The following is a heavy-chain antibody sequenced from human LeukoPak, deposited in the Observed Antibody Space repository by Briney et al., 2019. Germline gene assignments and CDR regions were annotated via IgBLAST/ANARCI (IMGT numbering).Heavy chain of an antibody. J-gene: IGHJ4*02. V-gene: IGHV3-33*01. Sequence: GKSLRLSCTASGFTFSDYGMHWVRQPPGKGLEWVAIIWYDGSNKTYEDSVKGRFTISRDNSKNTLYLQINSLRAEDTAVYYCARGVDYYENSGTIDYWGQGTLVTVSS. D-gene: IGHD3-22*01. CDR1: GFTFSDYG. CDR2: IWYDGSNK. CDR3: ARGVDYYENSGTIDY.